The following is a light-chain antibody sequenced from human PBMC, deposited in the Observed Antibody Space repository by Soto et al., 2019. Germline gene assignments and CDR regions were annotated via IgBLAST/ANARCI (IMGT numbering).Light chain of an antibody. Sequence: EIVMTQSPATLSLSPGERATLSCRASQSIGNKLAWYQQKPGQAPRLLICDASARVTGIPARFSGGGSGTEFTLPISSLQSEDFAVYYCQHFHNWPRITFGQGTRLEIK. J-gene: IGKJ5*01. CDR1: QSIGNK. CDR2: DAS. V-gene: IGKV3-15*01. CDR3: QHFHNWPRIT.